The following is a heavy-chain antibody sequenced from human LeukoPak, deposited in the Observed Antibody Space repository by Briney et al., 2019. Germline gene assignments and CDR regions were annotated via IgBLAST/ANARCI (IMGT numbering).Heavy chain of an antibody. J-gene: IGHJ4*02. D-gene: IGHD1-26*01. CDR2: ISYDGSNK. CDR1: GFTFSSYG. V-gene: IGHV3-30*18. Sequence: GGSLRLSGAASGFTFSSYGMHWVRQAPGKGLEWVAVISYDGSNKYYADSVKGRFTISRDNSKNTLYLQMNSLRAEDTAVYYCAKDRGWELHYYFDYWGQGTLVTVSS. CDR3: AKDRGWELHYYFDY.